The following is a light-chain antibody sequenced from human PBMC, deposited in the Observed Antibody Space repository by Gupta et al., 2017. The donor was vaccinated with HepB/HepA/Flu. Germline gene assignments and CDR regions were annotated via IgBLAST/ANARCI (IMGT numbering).Light chain of an antibody. CDR3: ASGYDRLIAVV. CDR1: NSNIGTNS. J-gene: IGLJ2*01. V-gene: IGLV1-44*01. Sequence: QSVLTQPPSVSGTPGQRVTIAGSGSNSNIGTNSIKWYQHLPGAAPNLLIYSNDPRPSEFPARFSGSKSATSASLAISRLQSEDEADYYCASGYDRLIAVVFGGGTALTVL. CDR2: SND.